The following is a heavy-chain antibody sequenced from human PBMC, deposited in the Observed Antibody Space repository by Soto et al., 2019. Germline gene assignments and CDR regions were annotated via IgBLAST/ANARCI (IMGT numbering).Heavy chain of an antibody. J-gene: IGHJ6*03. CDR3: ARTDYAGYYYYMDV. CDR2: MNPNSGNT. CDR1: GYTFTSYD. D-gene: IGHD4-17*01. V-gene: IGHV1-8*01. Sequence: GTSVEVSSKASGYTFTSYDINWVRQATGQGLEWMGWMNPNSGNTGYAQKFQGRVTTTRNTSISTAYMELSSLRSEDTAVYYCARTDYAGYYYYMDVWGKGTTVTVSS.